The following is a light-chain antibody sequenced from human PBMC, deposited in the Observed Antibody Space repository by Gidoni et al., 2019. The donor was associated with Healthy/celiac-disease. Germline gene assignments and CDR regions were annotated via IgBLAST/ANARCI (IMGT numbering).Light chain of an antibody. Sequence: DIQMTQSPSPLSASVGNRVPIPCRASQSISSYLSWYQQKPETAPKLLIYAASSLQSGVPSRFSGSGSGTDFTLTISILQPEAFATYYCQQSYSTLLTFGPGTKVDIK. CDR2: AAS. J-gene: IGKJ3*01. CDR3: QQSYSTLLT. V-gene: IGKV1-39*01. CDR1: QSISSY.